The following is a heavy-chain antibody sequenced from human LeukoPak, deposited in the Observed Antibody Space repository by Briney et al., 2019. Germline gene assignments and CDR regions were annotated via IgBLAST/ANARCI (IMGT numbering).Heavy chain of an antibody. J-gene: IGHJ4*02. Sequence: PSETLSLTCAVYGGSFSGYYWSWIRQPPGKGLEWIGEINHSGSTNYNPSLKSRVTISVDTSKNQFSLKLSSVTAADTAVYYCARDSSSWHRSPPFDYWGQGTLVTVSS. CDR1: GGSFSGYY. CDR3: ARDSSSWHRSPPFDY. CDR2: INHSGST. D-gene: IGHD6-13*01. V-gene: IGHV4-34*01.